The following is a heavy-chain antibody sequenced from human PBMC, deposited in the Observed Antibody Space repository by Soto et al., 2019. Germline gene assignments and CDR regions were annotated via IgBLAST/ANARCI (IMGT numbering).Heavy chain of an antibody. V-gene: IGHV1-2*02. Sequence: DSLQVSCKSSGYTFTCHYIHWVRHAPGQWLEWMGWVNPDNGGTTSAQKFQGRVTMTRDTSVTTAYMELSRLTSDDTAVYYCARDPRPPAGWLGFWESGMDVWGKGNKVTV. CDR1: GYTFTCHY. CDR3: ARDPRPPAGWLGFWESGMDV. D-gene: IGHD5-12*01. J-gene: IGHJ6*04. CDR2: VNPDNGGT.